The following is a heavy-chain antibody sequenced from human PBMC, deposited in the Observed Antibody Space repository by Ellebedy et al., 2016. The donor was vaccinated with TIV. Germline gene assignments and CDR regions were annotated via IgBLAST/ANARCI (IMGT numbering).Heavy chain of an antibody. D-gene: IGHD2-2*01. CDR3: ARINCSSTSCYSDAFDI. V-gene: IGHV5-51*01. J-gene: IGHJ3*02. CDR2: IYPGDSDT. CDR1: GYSFTSYW. Sequence: GGSLRLXXKNSGYSFTSYWIGWVRQMSGKGLEWMGIIYPGDSDTRYSPSFQGQVTISADKSISTAYVQWSSLKASDTAMYYCARINCSSTSCYSDAFDIWGQGTMVTVSS.